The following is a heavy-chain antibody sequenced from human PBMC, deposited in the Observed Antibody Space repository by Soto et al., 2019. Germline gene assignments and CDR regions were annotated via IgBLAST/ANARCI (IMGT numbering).Heavy chain of an antibody. Sequence: QVQLVQSGAEVKKPGSSVKVSCKASGGTFSSYAISWVRQAPGQGLEWMGGIIPIFGTANYAQKFQGRVTXXAXEXMSTAYLELSSLRSEDTAVYYCARGPRWLQFWYFDLWGRGTLVTVSS. D-gene: IGHD5-12*01. J-gene: IGHJ2*01. V-gene: IGHV1-69*12. CDR1: GGTFSSYA. CDR2: IIPIFGTA. CDR3: ARGPRWLQFWYFDL.